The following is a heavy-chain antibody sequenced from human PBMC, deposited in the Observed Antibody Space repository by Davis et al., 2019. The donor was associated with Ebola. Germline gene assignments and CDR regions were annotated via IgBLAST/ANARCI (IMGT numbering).Heavy chain of an antibody. Sequence: GGSLRLSCAASGFTFSNYEMNWVRQVPGKGLEWISYISSSGSTIYYADSVKGRFTISRDNANNSLYLQMDSLRAEDTAVYYCVREAYSTRESFEYWGQGALVTVSS. J-gene: IGHJ4*02. CDR3: VREAYSTRESFEY. D-gene: IGHD6-13*01. V-gene: IGHV3-48*03. CDR1: GFTFSNYE. CDR2: ISSSGSTI.